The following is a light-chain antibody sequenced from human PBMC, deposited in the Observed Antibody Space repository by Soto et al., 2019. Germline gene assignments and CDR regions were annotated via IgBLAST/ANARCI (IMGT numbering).Light chain of an antibody. CDR3: QQYSTYTPRT. CDR1: QSISIW. V-gene: IGKV1-5*03. Sequence: IQMTQSPSTLSTSVGDRVTITCRASQSISIWLAWYQQKPGKAPKILIYKASSLESGVPSRFSGSGSGTELTLTISSLQPDDFATYYCQQYSTYTPRTFGQGTKVDIK. J-gene: IGKJ1*01. CDR2: KAS.